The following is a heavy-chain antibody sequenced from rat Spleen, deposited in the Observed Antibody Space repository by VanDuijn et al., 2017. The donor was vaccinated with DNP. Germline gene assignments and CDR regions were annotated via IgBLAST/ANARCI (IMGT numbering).Heavy chain of an antibody. CDR2: INPDGGST. Sequence: EVQLVESGGGLVQPGRSLKLSCVASGFTFSSYWMYWIRQAPGKGLEWVASINPDGGSTHYRDSVKGRFNISRDNTENTVYMQMNRLRSEDTATYYWAQDRDYGCDYGGQGVMVTVSS. CDR3: AQDRDYGCDY. CDR1: GFTFSSYW. V-gene: IGHV5-58*01. D-gene: IGHD1-11*01. J-gene: IGHJ2*01.